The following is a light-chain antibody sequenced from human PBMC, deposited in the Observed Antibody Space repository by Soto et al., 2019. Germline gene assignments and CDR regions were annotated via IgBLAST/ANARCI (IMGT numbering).Light chain of an antibody. Sequence: QSALTQPPSASGTPGQRVTISCSGSSSNIGSRTVNWYQQLPGTAPKLLIYVNTQRPSGVPDRFSGSKSGTSASLAISGLQSEDEADYYCAGWDDSLNGYVFGTGTKVTVL. CDR1: SSNIGSRT. CDR2: VNT. CDR3: AGWDDSLNGYV. V-gene: IGLV1-44*01. J-gene: IGLJ1*01.